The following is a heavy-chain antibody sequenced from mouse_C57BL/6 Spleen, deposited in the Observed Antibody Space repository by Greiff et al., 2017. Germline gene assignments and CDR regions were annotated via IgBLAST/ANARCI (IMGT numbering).Heavy chain of an antibody. Sequence: VQLQQSGAELVKPGASVKLSCTASGFNIKDYYMHWVKQRTEQGLEWIGRIDPEDGETKYAPKFQGKATITSDTSSTTAYLQLSSLTSEDTAFYNCARGYDYAHRGDYFDYWGQGTTLTVSS. CDR2: IDPEDGET. CDR3: ARGYDYAHRGDYFDY. CDR1: GFNIKDYY. J-gene: IGHJ2*01. V-gene: IGHV14-2*01. D-gene: IGHD2-4*01.